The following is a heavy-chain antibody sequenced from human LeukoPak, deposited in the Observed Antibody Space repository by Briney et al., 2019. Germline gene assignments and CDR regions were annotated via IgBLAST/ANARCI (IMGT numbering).Heavy chain of an antibody. D-gene: IGHD3-9*01. CDR1: GFTFSSYG. V-gene: IGHV3-30*02. CDR3: AREDILTGHPYFDY. Sequence: GGSLRLSCAASGFTFSSYGMHWVRQAPGKGLEWVAFIRYDGSNKYYADSVKGRFTISRDNSKNTLYLQMNSLRAEDTAVYYCAREDILTGHPYFDYWGQGTLITVSS. J-gene: IGHJ4*02. CDR2: IRYDGSNK.